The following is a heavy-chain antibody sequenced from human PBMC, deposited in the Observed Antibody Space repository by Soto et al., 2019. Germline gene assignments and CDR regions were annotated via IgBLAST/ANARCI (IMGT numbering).Heavy chain of an antibody. CDR3: ARDSGVAVGSTRYYYGMDV. V-gene: IGHV4-39*06. J-gene: IGHJ6*02. CDR2: IFYGGST. CDR1: GGSLTPTSYY. Sequence: QKLSLPNTGSGGSLTPTSYYLGWIRQLPGKGLEWIGSIFYGGSTYYNPSLESRVTISVDTSKNQFTLQLSSVTVADTAVYYCARDSGVAVGSTRYYYGMDVWGQGTTVT. D-gene: IGHD2-15*01.